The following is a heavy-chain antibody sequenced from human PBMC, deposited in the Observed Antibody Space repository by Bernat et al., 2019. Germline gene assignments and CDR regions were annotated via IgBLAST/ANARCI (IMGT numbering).Heavy chain of an antibody. CDR3: ARDKTGPERFGDPVTPHYYYYYGMDV. CDR1: GFTFSSYA. D-gene: IGHD3-10*01. Sequence: EVQLLESGGGLVQPGGSLRLSCAASGFTFSSYAMSWVRQAPGKGLEWVSAISGSGGSTYYADSVKGRFTISRDNSKNTLYLQMNSLRAEDTAVYYCARDKTGPERFGDPVTPHYYYYYGMDVWGQGTTVTVSS. J-gene: IGHJ6*02. CDR2: ISGSGGST. V-gene: IGHV3-23*01.